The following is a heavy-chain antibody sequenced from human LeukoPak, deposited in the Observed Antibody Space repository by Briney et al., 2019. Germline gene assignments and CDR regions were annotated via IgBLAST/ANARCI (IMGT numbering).Heavy chain of an antibody. Sequence: ASLRLSCAASGFTFSSYWMSWVRQAPGKGLEWVANINHDGSEKYYVDSVKGRFTISRDDAQNSLYLQMSSLTAEDTAVYYCARHRGSGWYYFDYWGQGTLVTVSS. D-gene: IGHD6-19*01. J-gene: IGHJ4*02. CDR1: GFTFSSYW. CDR3: ARHRGSGWYYFDY. V-gene: IGHV3-7*01. CDR2: INHDGSEK.